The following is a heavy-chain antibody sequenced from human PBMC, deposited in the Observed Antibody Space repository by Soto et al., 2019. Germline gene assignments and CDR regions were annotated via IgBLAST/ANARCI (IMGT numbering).Heavy chain of an antibody. V-gene: IGHV4-34*01. CDR2: INHSGST. Sequence: QVQLQQWGAGLLKPSETLSLTCAVYGRSFSGYYWSWIRQPPGKGLEWIGEINHSGSTNYNPSLKSRVTISVDTSKNQFSLKLSSVTAADTAVYYCARGCRYCSVRWFDPWGQGTLVTVSS. D-gene: IGHD2-15*01. CDR3: ARGCRYCSVRWFDP. CDR1: GRSFSGYY. J-gene: IGHJ5*02.